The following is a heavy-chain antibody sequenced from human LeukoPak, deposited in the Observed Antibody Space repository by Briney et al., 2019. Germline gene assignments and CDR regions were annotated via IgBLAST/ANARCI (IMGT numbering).Heavy chain of an antibody. CDR1: GGSISSYY. J-gene: IGHJ3*02. D-gene: IGHD6-13*01. V-gene: IGHV4-4*07. Sequence: SETLSLTCTVSGGSISSYYWSWIRQPAGKGLEWIGRIYTSGSTNYNPSLKSRVTMSVDTSKNQFSLKLSSVTAAGTAVYYCARVRGSSSWYPRRLRHDAFDIWGQGTMVTVSS. CDR3: ARVRGSSSWYPRRLRHDAFDI. CDR2: IYTSGST.